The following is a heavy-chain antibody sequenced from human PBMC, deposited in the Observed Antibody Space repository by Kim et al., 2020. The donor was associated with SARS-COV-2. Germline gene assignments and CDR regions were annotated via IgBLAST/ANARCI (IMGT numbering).Heavy chain of an antibody. CDR2: TSPYNGNT. J-gene: IGHJ4*02. D-gene: IGHD6-19*01. V-gene: IGHV1-18*01. CDR1: GYTFSSYG. Sequence: ASVKVSCKASGYTFSSYGINWVRQAPGQGLEWMGWTSPYNGNTNYAQKLQGRVTMTTDTFTNTAYMELRSLRSDDTAVYYCAREEDSRGRPYWGQGNLGT. CDR3: AREEDSRGRPY.